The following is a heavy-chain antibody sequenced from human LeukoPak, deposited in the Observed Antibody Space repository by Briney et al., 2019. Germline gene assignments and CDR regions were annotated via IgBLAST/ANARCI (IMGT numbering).Heavy chain of an antibody. CDR2: IYSSGTT. J-gene: IGHJ4*02. Sequence: PGGSLRLSCAASGLTFSNYWMDWVRQAPGKGLEWVSVIYSSGTTYYADSVKGRFTISRDNSKNTLYLQMNSLRAEDTAVYYCARGGGDYDSSGYFDYWGRGTLVTVSS. CDR1: GLTFSNYW. CDR3: ARGGGDYDSSGYFDY. V-gene: IGHV3-53*01. D-gene: IGHD3-22*01.